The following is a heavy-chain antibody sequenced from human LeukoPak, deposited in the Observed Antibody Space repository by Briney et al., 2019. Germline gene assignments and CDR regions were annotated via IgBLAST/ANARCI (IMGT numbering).Heavy chain of an antibody. CDR1: GGTFSSYA. CDR2: IIPIFGTA. D-gene: IGHD5-18*01. CDR3: ATYTAGLVRFDP. Sequence: SVKVSCKASGGTFSSYAISWVRQAPGQGLEWMGGIIPIFGTANYAQKFQGRVTITADESTSTAYMELSSLRSEDTAVYYCATYTAGLVRFDPWGQGTLVTVSS. J-gene: IGHJ5*02. V-gene: IGHV1-69*01.